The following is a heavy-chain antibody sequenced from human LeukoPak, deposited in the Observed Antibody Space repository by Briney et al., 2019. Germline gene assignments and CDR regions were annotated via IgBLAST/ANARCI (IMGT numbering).Heavy chain of an antibody. J-gene: IGHJ4*02. CDR2: IYYSGTT. Sequence: SETLSLTCTVSGGSISTYYWSWIRQTPGKGLEWIGYIYYSGTTTYNPSLKSRVTISVDPSKNQFSLKLSSVTAADTAVYYCARHSSGWSDFDYWGQGTLVTVSS. D-gene: IGHD6-19*01. CDR1: GGSISTYY. V-gene: IGHV4-59*08. CDR3: ARHSSGWSDFDY.